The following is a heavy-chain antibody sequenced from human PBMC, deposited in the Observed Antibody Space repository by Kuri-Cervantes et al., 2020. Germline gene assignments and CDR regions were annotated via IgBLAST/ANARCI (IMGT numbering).Heavy chain of an antibody. CDR3: AREGITVAGSFDY. Sequence: GESLKISCAASGFTFSSYSMNWVRQAPGKALECIGFTRSETYGGTTEYAASVKGRFTMSRDDSKSIAYLQMNSLKTEDTAVYYCAREGITVAGSFDYWGQGTLVTVSS. D-gene: IGHD6-19*01. CDR1: GFTFSSYS. J-gene: IGHJ4*02. CDR2: TRSETYGGTT. V-gene: IGHV3-49*04.